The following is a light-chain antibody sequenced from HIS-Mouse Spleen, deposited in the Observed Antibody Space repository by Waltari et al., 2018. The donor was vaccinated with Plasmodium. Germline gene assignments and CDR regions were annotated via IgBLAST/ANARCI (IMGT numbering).Light chain of an antibody. CDR2: EVS. CDR1: SSDVGGYNY. J-gene: IGLJ2*01. CDR3: SSYAGSNNLV. V-gene: IGLV2-8*01. Sequence: QSALTQPPSASGSPGQSVTISCTGTSSDVGGYNYVSWYQQHPGKAPNRMIYEVSKRPSGVPVRFSGSKSGNTASLTVSGLQAEDEAEYYCSSYAGSNNLVFGGGTKLTVL.